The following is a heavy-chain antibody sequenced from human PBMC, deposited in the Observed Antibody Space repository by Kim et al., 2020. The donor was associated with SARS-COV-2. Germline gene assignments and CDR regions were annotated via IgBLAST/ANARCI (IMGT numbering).Heavy chain of an antibody. Sequence: YSKTAGGRITINPDTSKNQFSLHLNSVTPEDTALYYCARDRQRAGTGVDYWGQGTLVTVSS. J-gene: IGHJ4*02. CDR3: ARDRQRAGTGVDY. V-gene: IGHV6-1*01.